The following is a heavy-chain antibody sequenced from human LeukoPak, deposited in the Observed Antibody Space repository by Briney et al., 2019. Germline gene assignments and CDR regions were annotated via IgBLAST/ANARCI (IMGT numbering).Heavy chain of an antibody. Sequence: GGSLRLSCAASEFTVSSNYMSWVRQAPGKGLEWVSVIYSGGSTYYADSVKGRFTISRDNSKNTLYLQMNSLRAEDTAVYYCARADCGGDCFPYYFDYWGQGTLVTVSS. V-gene: IGHV3-66*01. J-gene: IGHJ4*02. D-gene: IGHD2-21*02. CDR3: ARADCGGDCFPYYFDY. CDR1: EFTVSSNY. CDR2: IYSGGST.